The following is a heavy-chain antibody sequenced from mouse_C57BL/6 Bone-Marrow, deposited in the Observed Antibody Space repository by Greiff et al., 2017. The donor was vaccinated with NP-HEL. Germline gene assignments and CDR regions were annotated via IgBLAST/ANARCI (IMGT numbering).Heavy chain of an antibody. Sequence: EVKLMASGAELVRPGASVKLSCTASGFNIKDDYMHWVKQRPEQGLEWIGWIDPENGDTEYASKFQGKATITADTSSNTAYLQLSSLTSEDTAVYYCTTGAAQAMFAYWGQGTLVTVSA. CDR3: TTGAAQAMFAY. V-gene: IGHV14-4*01. CDR2: IDPENGDT. CDR1: GFNIKDDY. D-gene: IGHD3-2*02. J-gene: IGHJ3*01.